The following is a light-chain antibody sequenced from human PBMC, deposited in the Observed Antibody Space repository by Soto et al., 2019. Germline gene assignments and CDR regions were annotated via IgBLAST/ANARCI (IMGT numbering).Light chain of an antibody. CDR1: SGSIASNS. J-gene: IGLJ3*02. CDR2: EDN. CDR3: QSYDATNQV. Sequence: NFMLTQPHSVSESPGKTVIISCTRSSGSIASNSVQWYRHRPGSSPTTVISEDNQRPSGVPDRFSGSIDSSSNSASLTISGLETEDEADYFCQSYDATNQVFGGGTKLTVL. V-gene: IGLV6-57*01.